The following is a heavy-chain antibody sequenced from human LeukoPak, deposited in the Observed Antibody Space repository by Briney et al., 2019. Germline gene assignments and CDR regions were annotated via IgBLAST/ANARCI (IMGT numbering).Heavy chain of an antibody. V-gene: IGHV1-18*01. Sequence: ASVKVSCKPYGYTFNTYGITWVRQAPGQGLEWMGWISPYNGNTNYAQKFQGRVTLTTDTSTSTAYMALRGLRSDDTAVYYCARIVVVTATPLDYWGQGTLVTVSS. CDR1: GYTFNTYG. CDR2: ISPYNGNT. J-gene: IGHJ4*02. CDR3: ARIVVVTATPLDY. D-gene: IGHD2-21*02.